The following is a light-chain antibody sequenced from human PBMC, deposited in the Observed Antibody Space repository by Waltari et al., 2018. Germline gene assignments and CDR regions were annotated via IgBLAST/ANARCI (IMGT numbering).Light chain of an antibody. Sequence: QSALTHPASVSGSPGQSITISCTGSSSDVGRYNYVSWYQQFPDRAPKLMIYDVTNRPSGVSNRFSGSKSANTASLTISGLQPEDEADYYCASYMPGSTLVFGGGTKLTVL. CDR1: SSDVGRYNY. V-gene: IGLV2-14*01. J-gene: IGLJ3*02. CDR3: ASYMPGSTLV. CDR2: DVT.